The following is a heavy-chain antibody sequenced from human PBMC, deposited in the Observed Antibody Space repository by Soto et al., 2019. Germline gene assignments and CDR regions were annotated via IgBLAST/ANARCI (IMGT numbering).Heavy chain of an antibody. Sequence: SETLSLTCTVSDGSISNFYWSWIRQPPGKGLEWIGYISSSGNTNYNPSLKSRVSISVDTSKNQFSLNLTSVTAADAGVYYCARAPMVLTRSYFDSWGQGTPVTVSS. CDR1: DGSISNFY. D-gene: IGHD3-22*01. CDR3: ARAPMVLTRSYFDS. J-gene: IGHJ4*02. V-gene: IGHV4-59*01. CDR2: ISSSGNT.